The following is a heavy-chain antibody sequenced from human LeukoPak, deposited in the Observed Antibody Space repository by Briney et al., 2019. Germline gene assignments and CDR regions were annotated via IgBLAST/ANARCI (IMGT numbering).Heavy chain of an antibody. CDR3: ARYNYDFWSGYSKWFDP. CDR1: SGSISTSNYY. V-gene: IGHV4-39*07. Sequence: SETLSLTCTVSSGSISTSNYYWGWVRQPPGKALEWIGNIFYSGSTYYSPSLKSRVTISLDTSRNQFSLKLNSVTAADTAVYYCARYNYDFWSGYSKWFDPWGQGTLVTVSS. J-gene: IGHJ5*02. D-gene: IGHD3-3*01. CDR2: IFYSGST.